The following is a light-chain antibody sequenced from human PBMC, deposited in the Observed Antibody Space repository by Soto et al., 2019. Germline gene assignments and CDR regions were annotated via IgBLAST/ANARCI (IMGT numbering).Light chain of an antibody. V-gene: IGLV1-40*01. Sequence: QPVLTQPPSVSGAPGQRVTISCTGSSSNIGAGYDVHWYQQLPGTDPKLLIYGNSNRPSGVPDRFSGSKSGTSASLAITGLQAEDEADYYCQSYDSSLSGSVFGGGTKLTVL. CDR3: QSYDSSLSGSV. J-gene: IGLJ3*02. CDR1: SSNIGAGYD. CDR2: GNS.